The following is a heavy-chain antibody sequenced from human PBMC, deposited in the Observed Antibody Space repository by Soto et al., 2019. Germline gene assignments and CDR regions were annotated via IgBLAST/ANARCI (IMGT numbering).Heavy chain of an antibody. CDR1: GSNLSDST. V-gene: IGHV3-23*01. CDR2: ISDSGDRT. Sequence: GGPLRRTCTSDGSNLSDSTVNLVRPEPEKGLEWVSYISDSGDRTYYADSVKGRFTISRDRSKNTVSLQMDSLRAEDTAVYYWAKDRGIIAKAGDAFDGCGQAQKVTVSS. J-gene: IGHJ3*01. CDR3: AKDRGIIAKAGDAFDG. D-gene: IGHD6-25*01.